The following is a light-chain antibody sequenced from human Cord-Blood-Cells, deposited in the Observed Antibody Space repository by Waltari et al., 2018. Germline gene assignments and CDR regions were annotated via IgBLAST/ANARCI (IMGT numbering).Light chain of an antibody. V-gene: IGLV2-14*01. J-gene: IGLJ3*02. CDR3: SSYTSSSTWV. CDR1: SSDVGGYNY. CDR2: DVS. Sequence: QSALTQPASVSGFPGQSITISCTGTSSDVGGYNYVSWYQQHPGKAPKLMIYDVSNRPAGVSNGFSRSKSGNTASLTSSGLQDGEGAEYYCSSYTSSSTWVFGGGTKLTVL.